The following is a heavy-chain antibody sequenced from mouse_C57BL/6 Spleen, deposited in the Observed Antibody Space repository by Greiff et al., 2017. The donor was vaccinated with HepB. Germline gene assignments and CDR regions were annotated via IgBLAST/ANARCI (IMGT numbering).Heavy chain of an antibody. CDR1: GFNIKDDY. CDR3: TTRNTTVVAKYYFDY. CDR2: IDPENGDT. Sequence: VQLQQSGAELVRPGASVKLSCTASGFNIKDDYMHWVKQRPEQGLEWIGWIDPENGDTEYASKFQGKATITAETSSNTAYLQLSSLTSEDTAVYYCTTRNTTVVAKYYFDYWGQGTTLTVSS. D-gene: IGHD1-1*01. J-gene: IGHJ2*01. V-gene: IGHV14-4*01.